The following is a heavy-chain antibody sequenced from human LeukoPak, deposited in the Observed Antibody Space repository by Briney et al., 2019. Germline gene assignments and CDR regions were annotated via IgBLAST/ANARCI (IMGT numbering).Heavy chain of an antibody. CDR1: GFTFDNYG. J-gene: IGHJ3*02. V-gene: IGHV3-20*04. D-gene: IGHD2-15*01. CDR2: INWNGVST. CDR3: ARDKALVAGAFDI. Sequence: GGSLRLSCAASGFTFDNYGMNRVRQIPGKGLEWVSGINWNGVSTSYADSVKGRFTISRDNAKNSLYLQMSSLRAEDTALYYCARDKALVAGAFDIWGQGTMVTVSS.